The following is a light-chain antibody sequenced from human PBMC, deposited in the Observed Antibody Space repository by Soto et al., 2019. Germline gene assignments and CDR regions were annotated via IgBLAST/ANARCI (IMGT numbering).Light chain of an antibody. J-gene: IGKJ1*01. Sequence: DIQMTQSPSSLSASAGDRVTITCRASQFINRYLSWYLVKPGKAPKLLIYAASNLQSGVPSRFSGSRSGTDFTLTISTLQPEDFATYYCQQNYNAPWTFGQGTTVEVK. CDR2: AAS. CDR1: QFINRY. CDR3: QQNYNAPWT. V-gene: IGKV1-39*01.